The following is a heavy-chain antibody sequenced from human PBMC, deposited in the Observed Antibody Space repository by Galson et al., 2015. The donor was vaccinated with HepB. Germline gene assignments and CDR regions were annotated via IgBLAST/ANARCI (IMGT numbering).Heavy chain of an antibody. D-gene: IGHD2-2*01. CDR2: MNPNSGNT. Sequence: SVKVSCKASGYTFTSYDINWVRQATGQGLEWMGWMNPNSGNTGYAQKFQGRVTMTRNTSISTAYMELSSLRSEDTAVYYCATAAMRYYYMDVWGKGTTVTVSS. CDR1: GYTFTSYD. J-gene: IGHJ6*03. CDR3: ATAAMRYYYMDV. V-gene: IGHV1-8*01.